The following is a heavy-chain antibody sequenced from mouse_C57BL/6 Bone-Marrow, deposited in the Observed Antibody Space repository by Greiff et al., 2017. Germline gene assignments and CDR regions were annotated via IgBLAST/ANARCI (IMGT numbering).Heavy chain of an antibody. CDR1: GYTFTDYY. CDR2: INPNNGGT. CDR3: ARSHFDY. Sequence: VQLQQSGPELVKPGASVKISCKASGYTFTDYYMNWVKQSHGKSLEWIGDINPNNGGTSYNQKFKGKATLTVGKSSSTAYMELRSLTSEDSAVYYCARSHFDYWGQGTTLTVSS. J-gene: IGHJ2*01. V-gene: IGHV1-26*01.